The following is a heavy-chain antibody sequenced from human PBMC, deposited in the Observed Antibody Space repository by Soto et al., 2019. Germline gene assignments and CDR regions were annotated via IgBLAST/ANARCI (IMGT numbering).Heavy chain of an antibody. CDR2: MGDSGASK. Sequence: EVLLLESGGGLVQPGGSLRLSCEASGFSFSSFAMNWVRQAPGKGLEWVSAMGDSGASKYYADSVKGLFTISRHNSRNTLYLQLISLRADDTALYYCSKGVELDVWGNGTTVTVSS. CDR3: SKGVELDV. CDR1: GFSFSSFA. D-gene: IGHD1-26*01. V-gene: IGHV3-23*01. J-gene: IGHJ6*04.